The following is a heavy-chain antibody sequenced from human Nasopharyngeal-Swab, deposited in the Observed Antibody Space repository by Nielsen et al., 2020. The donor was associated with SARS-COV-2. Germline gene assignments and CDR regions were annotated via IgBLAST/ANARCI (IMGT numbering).Heavy chain of an antibody. CDR1: GFTFSDDA. CDR3: ARAISAADFDY. CDR2: IAPAGDGT. D-gene: IGHD6-13*01. Sequence: GGSLRLSCAASGFTFSDDAMHWVRQAPGKGLEWVAAIAPAGDGTDYADSVKGRFTISRDNAKNSLYLQMNSLRAEDTAVYYCARAISAADFDYWGQGTLVTVSS. J-gene: IGHJ4*02. V-gene: IGHV3-30-3*01.